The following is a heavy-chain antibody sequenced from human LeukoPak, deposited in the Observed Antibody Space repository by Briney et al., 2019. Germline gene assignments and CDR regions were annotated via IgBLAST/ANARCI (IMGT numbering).Heavy chain of an antibody. CDR3: ASERVAVAGMEGGY. Sequence: SETLSLTCAVYGGSFSGYYWSWIRQPPGKGLEWIGEINHSGSTNYNPSLKSRVTISVDTSKNQFSLKLSSVTAADTAVHYCASERVAVAGMEGGYWGQGTLVTVSS. D-gene: IGHD6-19*01. J-gene: IGHJ4*02. CDR2: INHSGST. V-gene: IGHV4-34*01. CDR1: GGSFSGYY.